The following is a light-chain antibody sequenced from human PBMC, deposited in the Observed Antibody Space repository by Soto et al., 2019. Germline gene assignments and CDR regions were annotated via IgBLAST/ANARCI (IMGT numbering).Light chain of an antibody. J-gene: IGLJ7*01. CDR3: QSYDSSLRGSV. Sequence: QSVLTQPPSVSGAPGQRVTISCTGSSSNLGAGYEVHWYQQLPGAAPKLLIYGNTNRPSGVPDRFSGSKSGTSASLAITGLQAGDEADYYCQSYDSSLRGSVFGGGNQLTVL. CDR2: GNT. CDR1: SSNLGAGYE. V-gene: IGLV1-40*01.